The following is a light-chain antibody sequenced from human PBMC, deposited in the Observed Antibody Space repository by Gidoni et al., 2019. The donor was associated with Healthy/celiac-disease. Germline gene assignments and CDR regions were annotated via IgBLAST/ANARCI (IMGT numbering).Light chain of an antibody. CDR2: GAS. CDR3: QQYNNWPGSPLMLT. Sequence: EIVMTQSPATLSVSPGERATLSCRASQSVSSNLAWYQQKPGQAPRLLIYGASTRATGIPARFSGSGSGTEFTLTISSLQSEDFAVYYCQQYNNWPGSPLMLTFGGGTKVEIK. V-gene: IGKV3-15*01. J-gene: IGKJ4*01. CDR1: QSVSSN.